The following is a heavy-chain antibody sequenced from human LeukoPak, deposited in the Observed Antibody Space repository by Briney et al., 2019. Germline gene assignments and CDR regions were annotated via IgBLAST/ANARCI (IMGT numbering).Heavy chain of an antibody. Sequence: GASVKVSCKASVYTFTGYYIHWVRQAPGQGLEWMGWINPNSGGTNYAQKFQGRVTLTGDTSITTAYMELSCLRSDDTAVYYCARGSSGLEWGQGTLVTVSS. CDR3: ARGSSGLE. V-gene: IGHV1-2*02. CDR2: INPNSGGT. CDR1: VYTFTGYY. J-gene: IGHJ4*02. D-gene: IGHD6-19*01.